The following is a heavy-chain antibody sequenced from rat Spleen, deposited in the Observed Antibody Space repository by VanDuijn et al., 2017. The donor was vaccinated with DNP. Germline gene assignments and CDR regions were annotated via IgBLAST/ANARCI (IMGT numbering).Heavy chain of an antibody. D-gene: IGHD1-11*01. CDR3: VRWDYGIYGFDY. CDR1: GFTFSDYN. J-gene: IGHJ2*01. V-gene: IGHV5-22*01. Sequence: EVQLVESGGGLVQPGRSLKLSCAASGFTFSDYNMAWVRQAPKKGLEWVTSISYDGGSTYYGDSVKGRFTISRDNAKSTLYLQMYSLRSEDMATYYCVRWDYGIYGFDYWGQGVMVTVSS. CDR2: ISYDGGST.